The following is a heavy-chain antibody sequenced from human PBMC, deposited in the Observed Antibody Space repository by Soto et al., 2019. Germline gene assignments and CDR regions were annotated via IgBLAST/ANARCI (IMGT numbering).Heavy chain of an antibody. V-gene: IGHV1-3*01. Sequence: ASVKVSCKASGYTFTRYTMNWLRQAPGQRLEWMGWINPDNGNTKSSQKFQDRVITTRDTSASTAYIDLSSLRSEGTAVYYCARGIATGQLDPWGQGTLVTAPQ. J-gene: IGHJ5*02. CDR3: ARGIATGQLDP. CDR1: GYTFTRYT. CDR2: INPDNGNT. D-gene: IGHD2-15*01.